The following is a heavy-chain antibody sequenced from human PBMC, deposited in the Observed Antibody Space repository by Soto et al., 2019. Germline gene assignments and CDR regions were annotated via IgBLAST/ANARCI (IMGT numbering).Heavy chain of an antibody. J-gene: IGHJ5*02. V-gene: IGHV4-34*01. Sequence: SETLSLTCAVYGGSFSGYYWSWIRQPPGKGLEWIGEINHSGSTNYNPSLKSRVTISVDTSKNQFSLKLSSVTAADTAVYYCAVRRLRRWFDPWGQGTLVNVSS. D-gene: IGHD4-17*01. CDR2: INHSGST. CDR3: AVRRLRRWFDP. CDR1: GGSFSGYY.